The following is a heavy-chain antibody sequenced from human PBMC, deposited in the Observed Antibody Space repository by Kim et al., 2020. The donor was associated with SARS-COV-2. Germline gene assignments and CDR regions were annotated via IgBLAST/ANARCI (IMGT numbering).Heavy chain of an antibody. J-gene: IGHJ6*02. V-gene: IGHV4-34*01. CDR3: ARGFWGVAGYYYYGMDV. Sequence: LKSRVTISVDTSKNQFSLKLSSVTAADTAVYYCARGFWGVAGYYYYGMDVWGQGTTVTVSS. D-gene: IGHD6-19*01.